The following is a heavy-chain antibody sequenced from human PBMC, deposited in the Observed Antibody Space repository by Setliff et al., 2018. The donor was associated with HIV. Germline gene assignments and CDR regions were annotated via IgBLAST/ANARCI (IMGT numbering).Heavy chain of an antibody. J-gene: IGHJ6*03. Sequence: GESLKISCAASGFTFSTYSMNWVRQAPGKGLEWVSYISSSGSTIYYADSVKGRFTISRDNAKNSLSLQMDSLRAEDTAVYYCARDWEVVAVTAHMDVWGKGTTVTVSS. CDR1: GFTFSTYS. D-gene: IGHD2-15*01. CDR3: ARDWEVVAVTAHMDV. CDR2: ISSSGSTI. V-gene: IGHV3-48*01.